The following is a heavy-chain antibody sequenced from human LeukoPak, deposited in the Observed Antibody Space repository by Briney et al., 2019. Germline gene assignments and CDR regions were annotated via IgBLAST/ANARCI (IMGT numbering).Heavy chain of an antibody. CDR3: ARGMIAALGWFDP. J-gene: IGHJ5*02. D-gene: IGHD6-6*01. CDR2: IYYSGST. CDR1: GGSISSHY. V-gene: IGHV4-59*11. Sequence: SETLSLTCTVSGGSISSHYWSWIRQPPGKGLEWIGYIYYSGSTNYNPSLKSRVTISVDTSKNQFSLKLSSVTAPDTAVYYCARGMIAALGWFDPWGQGTLVTVSS.